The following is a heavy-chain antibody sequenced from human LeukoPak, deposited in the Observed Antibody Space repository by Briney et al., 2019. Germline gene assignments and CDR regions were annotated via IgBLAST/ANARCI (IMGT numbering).Heavy chain of an antibody. CDR3: ARDRMVYTY. J-gene: IGHJ4*02. D-gene: IGHD3-10*01. V-gene: IGHV3-74*01. Sequence: GGSLRLSCAASGLTLSSYWMHWVRQAPGKGLVWVSHINTDGTATTYADSVKGRFTISRDNAKNTLYLQMNSLRAEDTAVYYCARDRMVYTYWGQGALVTVSS. CDR1: GLTLSSYW. CDR2: INTDGTAT.